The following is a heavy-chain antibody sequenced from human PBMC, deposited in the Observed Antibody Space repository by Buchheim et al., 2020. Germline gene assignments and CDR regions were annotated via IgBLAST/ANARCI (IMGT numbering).Heavy chain of an antibody. CDR2: ISYDGSNK. Sequence: QVQLAESGGGVVQPGGSLRLSCVASGSSFGFHFRSYGMHWVRQAPGKGLEWVAVISYDGSNKYYADSVRGRSTISRDNDKDKVFLQMDGLTPEDTAVYYCAKDGRYLGEHHFYGIDAWGQGTT. CDR1: GSSFGFHFRSYG. J-gene: IGHJ6*02. V-gene: IGHV3-30*18. CDR3: AKDGRYLGEHHFYGIDA. D-gene: IGHD3-16*01.